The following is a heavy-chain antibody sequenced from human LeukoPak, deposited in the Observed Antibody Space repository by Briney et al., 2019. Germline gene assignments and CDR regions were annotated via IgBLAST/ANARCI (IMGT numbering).Heavy chain of an antibody. CDR1: GFTVSSNY. V-gene: IGHV3-53*01. Sequence: GGSLRLSCAVSGFTVSSNYMSWVRQAPGKGLEWVSVIYSDGSKYYKDSVKGRFTISRDNSKNTLYLQMNSLRAEDTAVYYCARDRFYYYYGMDVWGQGTTVTVSS. J-gene: IGHJ6*02. CDR2: IYSDGSK. CDR3: ARDRFYYYYGMDV.